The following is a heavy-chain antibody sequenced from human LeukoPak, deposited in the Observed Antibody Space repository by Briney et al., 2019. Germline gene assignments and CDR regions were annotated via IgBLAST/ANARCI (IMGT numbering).Heavy chain of an antibody. V-gene: IGHV3-30-3*01. D-gene: IGHD2-15*01. CDR2: ISYDGNNK. CDR1: GFTFSTYA. Sequence: PGGSLRLSCAASGFTFSTYAMHWVRQAPGKGLEWVAVISYDGNNKYYANSVMGRFTISRDNSKNTLYLQMNSLRAEDTAVYYCAGDLRWSHYWYFDLWGRGTLVTVSS. J-gene: IGHJ2*01. CDR3: AGDLRWSHYWYFDL.